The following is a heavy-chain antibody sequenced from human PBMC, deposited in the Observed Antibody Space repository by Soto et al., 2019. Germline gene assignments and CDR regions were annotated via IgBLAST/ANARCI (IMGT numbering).Heavy chain of an antibody. Sequence: QVQLQESGPGLVKPSETLSLTCSVSGDSISSYYWSWVRQPPGKGLEWIGYIYYSGTIDYNPSLRSRVSVSVDTSKNQLTLRLISVTAADTGMYYCARDRKPDQWLALDYWGQGTLVSVSS. V-gene: IGHV4-59*01. CDR3: ARDRKPDQWLALDY. D-gene: IGHD6-19*01. CDR1: GDSISSYY. J-gene: IGHJ4*02. CDR2: IYYSGTI.